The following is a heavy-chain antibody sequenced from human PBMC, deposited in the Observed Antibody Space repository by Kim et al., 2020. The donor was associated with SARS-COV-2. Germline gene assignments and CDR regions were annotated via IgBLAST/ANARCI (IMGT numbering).Heavy chain of an antibody. Sequence: GGSLRLSCAAPGFDFSIYNMHWVRQAPCKGLEWVAVISFDVTTQFYAASVKGRFAISRDNSKNTLYLQMNSLGSEDTAVYYCARGGYHDTLSRFYKAAPLDFWGQGTLVTVSS. V-gene: IGHV3-30*09. J-gene: IGHJ4*02. CDR3: ARGGYHDTLSRFYKAAPLDF. D-gene: IGHD3-9*01. CDR1: GFDFSIYN. CDR2: ISFDVTTQ.